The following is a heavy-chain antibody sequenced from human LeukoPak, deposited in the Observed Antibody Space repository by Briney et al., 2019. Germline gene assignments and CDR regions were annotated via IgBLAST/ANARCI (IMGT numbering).Heavy chain of an antibody. Sequence: GGSLRLTCAASGFTFSSYDMHWVRQATGKGLEWVSAIGTAGDTYYPGSVKGRFTISRENAKNSLYLQMNSLRAGDTAVYYCARAGPSGSYYNWGQGTLVTVSS. CDR3: ARAGPSGSYYN. V-gene: IGHV3-13*04. D-gene: IGHD3-10*01. CDR1: GFTFSSYD. CDR2: IGTAGDT. J-gene: IGHJ4*02.